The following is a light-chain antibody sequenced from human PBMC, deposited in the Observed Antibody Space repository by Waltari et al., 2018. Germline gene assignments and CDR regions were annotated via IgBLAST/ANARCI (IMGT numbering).Light chain of an antibody. CDR3: QKYNSAPPLT. Sequence: DIQMTQSPSSLSASVGDRVTITCRASQGISNYLAWYQQKPGKVPKLLIYAASTLQSGVPLRFSGSGSGTDFTLTISSRQPEDVATYYCQKYNSAPPLTFGGGTK. J-gene: IGKJ4*01. CDR1: QGISNY. CDR2: AAS. V-gene: IGKV1-27*01.